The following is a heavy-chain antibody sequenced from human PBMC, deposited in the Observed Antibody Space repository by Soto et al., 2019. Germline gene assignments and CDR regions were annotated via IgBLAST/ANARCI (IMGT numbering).Heavy chain of an antibody. V-gene: IGHV4-30-4*01. CDR2: IYYSGNT. Sequence: SSETLSLTCSVSGGSISSGYYYWSWIRQPPGKGLEWIGNIYYSGNTYYNPSLRSRVTVSVDTSKNHFSLKLDSVAAADTAVYFCAKQVPRGSSSSGWFDPWGQGILVTVSS. CDR3: AKQVPRGSSSSGWFDP. D-gene: IGHD6-6*01. CDR1: GGSISSGYYY. J-gene: IGHJ5*02.